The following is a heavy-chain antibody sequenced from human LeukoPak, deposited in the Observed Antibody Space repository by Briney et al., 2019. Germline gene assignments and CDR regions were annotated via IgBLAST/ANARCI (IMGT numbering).Heavy chain of an antibody. D-gene: IGHD2-8*01. CDR2: IYTSGST. CDR1: GGSISSYY. V-gene: IGHV4-4*07. CDR3: ARAKSHCTNGVCYIYYFDY. J-gene: IGHJ4*02. Sequence: SETLSLNCTVSGGSISSYYWSWIRQPAGKGLEWIGRIYTSGSTNYNPSLKSRVTMSVDTSKNQFSLKLSSVTAADTAVYYCARAKSHCTNGVCYIYYFDYWGQGTLVTVSS.